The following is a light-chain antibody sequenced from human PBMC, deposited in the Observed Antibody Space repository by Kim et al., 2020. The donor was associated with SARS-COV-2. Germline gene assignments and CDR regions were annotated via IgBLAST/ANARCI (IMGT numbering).Light chain of an antibody. V-gene: IGKV1-39*01. CDR3: QESYSTAWT. J-gene: IGKJ1*01. CDR1: QSISSY. CDR2: PAS. Sequence: DIQMTQSPSSLSASVGDRVTITCRASQSISSYLHWYQQKPGKAPKLLIYPASSLQSGVPSRFSGSGSGTDFTLTINSLQPEDSATYYCQESYSTAWTFSQGTKVDIK.